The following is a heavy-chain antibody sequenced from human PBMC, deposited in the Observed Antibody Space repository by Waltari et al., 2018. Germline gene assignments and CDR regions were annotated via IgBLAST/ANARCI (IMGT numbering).Heavy chain of an antibody. J-gene: IGHJ5*02. V-gene: IGHV4-38-2*02. CDR2: IYHSGST. CDR3: ARDRTYSSMNNNWFDP. D-gene: IGHD6-19*01. CDR1: GYSISSGYY. Sequence: QVQLQESGPGLVKPSETLSLTCAVSGYSISSGYYWGWIRQPPGKGLEWIGSIYHSGSTYYNPSLKSRVTISVDTSKNQFSLKLSSVTAADTAVYYCARDRTYSSMNNNWFDPWGQGTLVTVSS.